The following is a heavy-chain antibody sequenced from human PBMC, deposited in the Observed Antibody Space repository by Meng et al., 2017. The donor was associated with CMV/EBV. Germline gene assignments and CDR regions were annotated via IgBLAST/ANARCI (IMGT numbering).Heavy chain of an antibody. CDR1: GGTFSSYV. D-gene: IGHD1-20*01. V-gene: IGHV1-69*01. J-gene: IGHJ4*02. CDR2: IIPIFGTA. CDR3: AREGNNWNDVPFDY. Sequence: VHVCQSVAELKSPGASLKCSCKAAGGTFSSYVISWLRQAPGQVLWWMGGIIPIFGTANYAQKFQGRVTITADESTSTAYMELSSLRSEDTAVYYCAREGNNWNDVPFDYWGQGTLVTVSS.